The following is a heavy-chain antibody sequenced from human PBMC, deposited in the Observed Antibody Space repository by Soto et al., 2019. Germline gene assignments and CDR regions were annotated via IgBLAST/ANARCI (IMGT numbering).Heavy chain of an antibody. D-gene: IGHD6-13*01. Sequence: PSETLSLTCTISGASLSPYYWSWIRQPPGKALEWIGYIYFNGGTSYNPSLRSRVTVSVDTSKNQFSLKLNSVIAADTAVYYCAGGGAAGYESFHHWGQGTPVTVSS. CDR2: IYFNGGT. J-gene: IGHJ1*01. V-gene: IGHV4-59*01. CDR1: GASLSPYY. CDR3: AGGGAAGYESFHH.